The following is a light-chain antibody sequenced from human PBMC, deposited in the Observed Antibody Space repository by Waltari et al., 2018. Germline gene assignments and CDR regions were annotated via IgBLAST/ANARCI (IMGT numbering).Light chain of an antibody. CDR1: SSDVGAYYS. CDR3: SSFTTRSTYA. CDR2: EVT. V-gene: IGLV2-14*01. Sequence: QSALTQPASVSGSPGQSITISCTGTSSDVGAYYSVSWYQQHPGKAPQLIIYEVTRRPSGISDRFSGSKSDNTASLTIYGLQPEDEADYYCSSFTTRSTYAFRTGTKVTVL. J-gene: IGLJ1*01.